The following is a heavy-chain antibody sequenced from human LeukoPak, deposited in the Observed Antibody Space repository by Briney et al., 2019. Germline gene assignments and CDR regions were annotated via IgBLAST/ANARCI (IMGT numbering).Heavy chain of an antibody. CDR2: ISRDGTDK. CDR1: GFTFSSYA. V-gene: IGHV3-30*04. Sequence: GGSLRLSCAASGFTFSSYAMHWVRQAPGEGLEWVAVISRDGTDKYYADSVKGRLTISRDNSQSTLYLHMNSLSTEDTALYYCARAIRAPGTPENAFDIWGQGTMVTVSS. J-gene: IGHJ3*02. CDR3: ARAIRAPGTPENAFDI. D-gene: IGHD6-13*01.